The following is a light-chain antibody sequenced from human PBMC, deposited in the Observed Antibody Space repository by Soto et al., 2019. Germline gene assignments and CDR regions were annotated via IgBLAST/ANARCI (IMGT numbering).Light chain of an antibody. Sequence: EIVMTQSPATLSVSPGERATLSCRASQSVSSNLAWYQQKPGQAPRLLIYGASSRTTGVPDRFSGSGSGTDFTLTISRLEPEDFAVYYCQQRYNWPPTFGQGTKVDIK. CDR1: QSVSSN. CDR3: QQRYNWPPT. V-gene: IGKV3D-15*01. J-gene: IGKJ1*01. CDR2: GAS.